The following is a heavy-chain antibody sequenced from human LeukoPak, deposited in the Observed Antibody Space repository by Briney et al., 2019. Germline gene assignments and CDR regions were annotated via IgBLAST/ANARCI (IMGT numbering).Heavy chain of an antibody. CDR1: GFTVSSNY. J-gene: IGHJ4*02. D-gene: IGHD6-6*01. CDR3: ARDLPGSSGIFDY. Sequence: GGSLRLSCAASGFTVSSNYMSWVRQAPGKGLEWVSSISSSSSYIYYADSVKGRFTISRDNAKNSLYLQMNSLRAEDTAVYYCARDLPGSSGIFDYWGQGTLDTVSS. CDR2: ISSSSSYI. V-gene: IGHV3-21*01.